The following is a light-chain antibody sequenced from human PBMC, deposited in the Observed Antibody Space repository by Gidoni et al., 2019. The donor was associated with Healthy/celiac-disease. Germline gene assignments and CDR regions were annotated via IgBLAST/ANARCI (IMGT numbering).Light chain of an antibody. J-gene: IGLJ1*01. CDR3: QSYDSSLSVSYV. V-gene: IGLV1-40*01. CDR1: SSNIGAGYD. Sequence: QSVLTQPPSVSGAPGQRVTISCTGSSSNIGAGYDVHWYQQLPGTAPKLLIYGNSHRPSWVPDRFSGSKSGTSASLAITGLQAEDEADYYCQSYDSSLSVSYVFGTGTKVTVL. CDR2: GNS.